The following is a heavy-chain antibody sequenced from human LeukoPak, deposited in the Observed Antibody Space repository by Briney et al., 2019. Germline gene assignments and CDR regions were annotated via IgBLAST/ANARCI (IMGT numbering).Heavy chain of an antibody. CDR2: SFYSGNT. CDR3: ARLGPYYDFWSGYLPIDY. Sequence: SENLSLTGTGSGGSISSSNYYWGWIRQPPGKGVEWIGSSFYSGNTYDNPSLKSRVILSVDTSKNQFFLKLSSVTAADTAMYYCARLGPYYDFWSGYLPIDYWGQGTLVTVSS. D-gene: IGHD3-3*01. CDR1: GGSISSSNYY. J-gene: IGHJ4*02. V-gene: IGHV4-39*01.